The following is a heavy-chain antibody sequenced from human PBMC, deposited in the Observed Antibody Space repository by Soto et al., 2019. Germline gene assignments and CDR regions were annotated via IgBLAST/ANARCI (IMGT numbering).Heavy chain of an antibody. J-gene: IGHJ6*03. CDR2: INHSGST. CDR3: ARGPTTVTTYYYYYYMDV. CDR1: GGSFRGYY. V-gene: IGHV4-34*01. D-gene: IGHD4-17*01. Sequence: PSGTLSLTSAVHGGSFRGYYWSWIRQPPGKGLEWIGEINHSGSTNYNPSLKSRVTISVDTSKNQFSLKLSSVTAADTAVYYCARGPTTVTTYYYYYYMDVWGKGTTVT.